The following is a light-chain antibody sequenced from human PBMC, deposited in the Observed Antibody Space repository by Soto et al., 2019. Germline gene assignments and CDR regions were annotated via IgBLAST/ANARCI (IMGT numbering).Light chain of an antibody. V-gene: IGLV7-46*01. J-gene: IGLJ3*02. CDR3: FLSYRGARV. Sequence: QAVVTQEPSLTVSPGGTVTLTCGSSTGPVTSGHYPYWFQQKLGQAPRTLIYDTSNKHSWTPARFSGSLLGGKAALTLSGXXXXXXAEYYCFLSYRGARVFGGGTKLTVL. CDR2: DTS. CDR1: TGPVTSGHY.